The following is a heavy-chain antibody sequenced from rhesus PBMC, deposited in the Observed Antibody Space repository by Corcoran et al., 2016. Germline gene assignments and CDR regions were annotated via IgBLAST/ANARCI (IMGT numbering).Heavy chain of an antibody. V-gene: IGHV1-111*01. CDR2: VDPEDGEA. Sequence: EVQLVQSGAEVKKPGAYVKIPCKASGYTFTAYYLLWVRQAPGTGFEWMGRVDPEDGEADYAQKFQDRVTITRDTSTDTAYMELSSLRSEDTAVYYCATTVVFLGWSDIDYWGQGVLVTVSS. CDR1: GYTFTAYY. CDR3: ATTVVFLGWSDIDY. J-gene: IGHJ4*01. D-gene: IGHD3-22*01.